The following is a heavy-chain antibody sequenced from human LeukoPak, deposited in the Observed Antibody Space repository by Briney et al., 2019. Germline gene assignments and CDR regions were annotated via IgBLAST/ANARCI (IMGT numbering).Heavy chain of an antibody. Sequence: GGSPRLSCAASGFTFSRSGMHWVRQAPGKGLEWVTFIGYDGSKIYYADSVKGRFTISRDNSKNTLYLQMNSLRPEDTAVYYCARDSGFGRYYFDYWGQGTLVTVSS. CDR3: ARDSGFGRYYFDY. J-gene: IGHJ4*02. V-gene: IGHV3-30*02. D-gene: IGHD1-26*01. CDR1: GFTFSRSG. CDR2: IGYDGSKI.